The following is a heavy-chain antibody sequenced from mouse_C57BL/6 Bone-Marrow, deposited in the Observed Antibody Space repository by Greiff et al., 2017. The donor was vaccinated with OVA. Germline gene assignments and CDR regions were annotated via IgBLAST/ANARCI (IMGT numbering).Heavy chain of an antibody. CDR1: GFTFSSYT. J-gene: IGHJ2*01. CDR3: ARLFGY. CDR2: ISGGGGNT. Sequence: EVQLVESGGGLVKPGGSLKLSCAASGFTFSSYTMSWVRQTPEQRLEWVATISGGGGNTYYPDSVKGRFTISRDNAKNTLYLQMSSLRSEDTALYYCARLFGYWGQGTTLTVSS. V-gene: IGHV5-9*01.